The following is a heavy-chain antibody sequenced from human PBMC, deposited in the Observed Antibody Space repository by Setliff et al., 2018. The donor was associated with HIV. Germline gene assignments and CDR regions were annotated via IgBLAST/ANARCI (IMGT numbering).Heavy chain of an antibody. CDR3: ARDGVEAERGAFDI. J-gene: IGHJ3*02. CDR1: GFTFSNYA. CDR2: ISYDGSNK. D-gene: IGHD1-26*01. V-gene: IGHV3-30*01. Sequence: GGSLRLSCVASGFTFSNYALSWVRQAPGKGLEWVAVISYDGSNKYYADSVKGRFTISRDNSKNTLYLQMNSLRAEDTAVYYCARDGVEAERGAFDIWGQGTMVTVSS.